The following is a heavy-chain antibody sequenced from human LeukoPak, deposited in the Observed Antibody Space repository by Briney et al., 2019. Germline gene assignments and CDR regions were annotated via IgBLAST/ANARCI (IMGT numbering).Heavy chain of an antibody. CDR2: ISGSGGST. V-gene: IGHV3-23*01. J-gene: IGHJ4*02. CDR3: AKFETRIVVVVAATFDY. CDR1: GFTFSSYA. Sequence: GGSLRLSCAASGFTFSSYAMSWVRQAPGKGLEWVSAISGSGGSTYYADSVKGRFTISGDNSKNTLYLQMNSLRAEDTAVYYCAKFETRIVVVVAATFDYWGQGTLVTVSS. D-gene: IGHD2-15*01.